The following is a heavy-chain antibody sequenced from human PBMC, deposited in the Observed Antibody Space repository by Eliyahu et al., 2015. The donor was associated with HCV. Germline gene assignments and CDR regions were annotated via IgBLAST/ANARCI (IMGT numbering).Heavy chain of an antibody. CDR2: IFSSDEK. Sequence: QVTLKESGPVLVKPTETLTLTCSVSGFSLSNGEMGVSWIRQPPGKALEWLARIFSSDEKSYRTTLKSRLTISKDTSKRQVVLIMTNMDPVDTATYYCVREAHHYDTRGRSQYYFDYWGQGRLVTVSS. D-gene: IGHD3-22*01. J-gene: IGHJ4*02. V-gene: IGHV2-26*01. CDR1: GFSLSNGEMG. CDR3: VREAHHYDTRGRSQYYFDY.